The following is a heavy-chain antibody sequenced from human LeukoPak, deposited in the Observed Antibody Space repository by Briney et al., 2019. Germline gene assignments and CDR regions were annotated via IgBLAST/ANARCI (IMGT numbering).Heavy chain of an antibody. CDR3: ASESGEMATMKSSLNAFDI. V-gene: IGHV1-69*13. D-gene: IGHD5-24*01. CDR1: GGTFSSYA. CDR2: IIPIFGTV. Sequence: SVKVSCKASGGTFSSYAISWVRQAPGQGLEWMGGIIPIFGTVNYAQKFQGRVTITADESTSTAYMELSSLRSEDTAVYYCASESGEMATMKSSLNAFDIWGQGTMVTVSS. J-gene: IGHJ3*02.